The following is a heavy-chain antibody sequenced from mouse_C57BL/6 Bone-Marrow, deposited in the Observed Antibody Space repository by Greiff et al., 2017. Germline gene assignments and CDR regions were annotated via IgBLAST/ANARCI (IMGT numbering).Heavy chain of an antibody. Sequence: VQLQQSGAELVKPGASVKMSCKASGYTFTTYPIEWMKQNHGKSLEWIGNFHPYNDDTKYNEKFKGKATLTVEKSSSTVSLELSRLTSDDSAVYYCARGPTTVYYAMDYWGQGTSVTVST. CDR1: GYTFTTYP. CDR2: FHPYNDDT. J-gene: IGHJ4*01. V-gene: IGHV1-47*01. CDR3: ARGPTTVYYAMDY. D-gene: IGHD6-1*01.